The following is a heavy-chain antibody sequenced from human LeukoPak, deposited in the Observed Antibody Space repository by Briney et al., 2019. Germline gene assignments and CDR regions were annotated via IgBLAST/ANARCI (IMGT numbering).Heavy chain of an antibody. D-gene: IGHD3-22*01. CDR2: IRGSGGST. CDR3: AKDQGITMIVVGDAFDI. J-gene: IGHJ3*02. CDR1: GFTFSSYA. Sequence: GGSLRLSCAASGFTFSSYAMSWVRQGPGKGLGGVSAIRGSGGSTHYADSVKGRFTISRDNSKNTLYLQMNSLRAEDTAVYYCAKDQGITMIVVGDAFDIWGQGTMVTVSS. V-gene: IGHV3-23*01.